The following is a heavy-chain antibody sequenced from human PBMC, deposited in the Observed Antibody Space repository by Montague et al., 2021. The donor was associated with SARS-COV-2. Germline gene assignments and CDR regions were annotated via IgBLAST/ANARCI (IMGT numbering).Heavy chain of an antibody. Sequence: PALVKPTQTLTLTCTFSGFSLSTSGMCVSWIRQPPGKALEWLARIDCDDDKRYNPSLKSRLTITRDASPDQVVLTMTNMAPADTGTYYCAHISNMCSSTGCNDYYGLDVWGQGTAVTV. J-gene: IGHJ6*01. CDR3: AHISNMCSSTGCNDYYGLDV. CDR2: IDCDDDK. D-gene: IGHD2-2*01. V-gene: IGHV2-5*08. CDR1: GFSLSTSGMC.